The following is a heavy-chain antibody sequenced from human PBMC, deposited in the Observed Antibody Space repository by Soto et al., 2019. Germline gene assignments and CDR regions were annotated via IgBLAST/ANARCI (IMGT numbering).Heavy chain of an antibody. CDR2: ISYDGNHE. CDR3: ARSSVAGTWGYYFDY. CDR1: GFIFTNYA. D-gene: IGHD6-19*01. V-gene: IGHV3-30-3*01. J-gene: IGHJ4*02. Sequence: QVHLVESGGGVVQPGRSLRLSCAASGFIFTNYAMHWVRQAPGKGLEWVAVISYDGNHEYYADSVRGRFTISRDNSKNTLYLQMDRLRADDTALYYCARSSVAGTWGYYFDYWGQGALVTVSS.